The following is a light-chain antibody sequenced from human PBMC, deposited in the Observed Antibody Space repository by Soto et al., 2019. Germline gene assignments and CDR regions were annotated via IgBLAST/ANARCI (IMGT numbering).Light chain of an antibody. CDR3: QQYDNLPLT. CDR2: KAS. V-gene: IGKV1-5*03. J-gene: IGKJ4*01. CDR1: LPISNY. Sequence: DIQMTQSPSSLSASVGDRVTITCRASLPISNYLAWYQQKPGKAPKLLIYKASTLKSGVPSRFSGSGSGTEFTLTISSLQPDDFATYYCQQYDNLPLTFGGGTKVDIK.